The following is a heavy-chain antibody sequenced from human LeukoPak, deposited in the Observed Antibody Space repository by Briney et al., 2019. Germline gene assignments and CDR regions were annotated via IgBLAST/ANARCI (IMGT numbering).Heavy chain of an antibody. Sequence: SETLSLTCTVSGDSVRSDSHYWAWIRQPPGKGLEWIGSFSYSGTTYLNPSLKSRITVSVDTFTDQFSLKLNSMTAADTAVYFCARGPLDKGGSDFWGQGTLVAVST. D-gene: IGHD1-1*01. CDR2: FSYSGTT. CDR1: GDSVRSDSHY. CDR3: ARGPLDKGGSDF. J-gene: IGHJ4*02. V-gene: IGHV4-39*07.